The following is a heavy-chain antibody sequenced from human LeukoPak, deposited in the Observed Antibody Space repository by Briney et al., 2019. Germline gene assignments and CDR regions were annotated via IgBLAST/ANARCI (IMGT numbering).Heavy chain of an antibody. V-gene: IGHV3-30*04. CDR2: ISYDGSNK. D-gene: IGHD2-2*01. CDR1: GFTFSSYA. J-gene: IGHJ4*02. Sequence: PGRSLRLSCAASGFTFSSYAMHWVRQAPGKGLEWVALISYDGSNKYYADSVKGRFTISRDNSKNTLYLQMNSLRAEDTAVYYCAGLWGYCSSTTCLTSFDYWGQGTLVTVSS. CDR3: AGLWGYCSSTTCLTSFDY.